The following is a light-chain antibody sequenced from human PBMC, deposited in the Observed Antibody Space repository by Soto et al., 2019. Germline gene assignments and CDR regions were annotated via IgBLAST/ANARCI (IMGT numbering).Light chain of an antibody. CDR2: GAS. Sequence: EIVMTQSPATLSVSPGERATLSCRASQSVSSNLAWYQQKPGQAPRLLIYGASTRATGIPARFSGGGSGTDFTLTISSLQSEDFAVYYCQQYNNWPPRGTFGQGTKVEIK. J-gene: IGKJ1*01. CDR3: QQYNNWPPRGT. V-gene: IGKV3-15*01. CDR1: QSVSSN.